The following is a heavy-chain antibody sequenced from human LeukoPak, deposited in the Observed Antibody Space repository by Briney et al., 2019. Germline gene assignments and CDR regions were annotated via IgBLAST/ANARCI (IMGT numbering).Heavy chain of an antibody. J-gene: IGHJ6*03. Sequence: KASETLSLTCAVYGGSFSGYYWSWIRQPPGKGLEWIGEINHSGSTNYNPSLKSRVTISVDTSENQFSLKLSSVTAADTAVYYCATYGSGSYDYYYYTDVWGKGTTVTVSS. CDR1: GGSFSGYY. CDR2: INHSGST. CDR3: ATYGSGSYDYYYYTDV. V-gene: IGHV4-34*01. D-gene: IGHD3-10*01.